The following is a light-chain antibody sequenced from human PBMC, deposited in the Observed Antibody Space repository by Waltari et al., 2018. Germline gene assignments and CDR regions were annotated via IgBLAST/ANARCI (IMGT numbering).Light chain of an antibody. CDR3: QKYDRLPAT. CDR2: GAS. Sequence: EIVLTQSPGTLSLSPGERGTLACRASQSVSRFLAWYQPTPGQAPRRLIYGASTRATGIPDRFSGSGSGTDFSLTISRLEPEDFAVYYCQKYDRLPATFGQGTKVEIK. J-gene: IGKJ1*01. CDR1: QSVSRF. V-gene: IGKV3-20*01.